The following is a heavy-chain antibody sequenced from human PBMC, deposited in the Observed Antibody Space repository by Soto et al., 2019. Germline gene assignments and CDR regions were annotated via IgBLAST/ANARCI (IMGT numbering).Heavy chain of an antibody. CDR3: ARDYVTTVTRGAFDI. Sequence: GGSLRLSCAASGFTFSDYYMSWIRQAPGKGLEWVSYISSSGSTIYYADSVKGRFTISRDNAKNSLYLQMNSLRAEDTAVYYCARDYVTTVTRGAFDIWGQGTMVTVSS. D-gene: IGHD4-17*01. V-gene: IGHV3-11*01. CDR2: ISSSGSTI. CDR1: GFTFSDYY. J-gene: IGHJ3*02.